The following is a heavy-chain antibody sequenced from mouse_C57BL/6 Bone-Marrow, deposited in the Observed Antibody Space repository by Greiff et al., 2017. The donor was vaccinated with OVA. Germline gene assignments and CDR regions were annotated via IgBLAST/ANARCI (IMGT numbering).Heavy chain of an antibody. Sequence: QVQLQQPGAELVKPGASVKLSCKASGYTFTSYWMQWVKQRPGKGLEWIGEIDPSDSYTNYNQKFKGKATLTVDTSSSTAYMQRSSLTSEDSAVYYCARKGAMDYWGQETSVTVSS. CDR2: IDPSDSYT. J-gene: IGHJ4*01. CDR1: GYTFTSYW. V-gene: IGHV1-50*01. CDR3: ARKGAMDY.